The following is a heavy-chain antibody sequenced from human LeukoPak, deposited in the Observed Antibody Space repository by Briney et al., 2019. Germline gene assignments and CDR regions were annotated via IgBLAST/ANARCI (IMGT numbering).Heavy chain of an antibody. CDR2: IYYSGST. J-gene: IGHJ6*03. CDR1: GGSISSGGYY. Sequence: SETLSLTCTVSGGSISSGGYYWSWIRQHPGKGLEWIAYIYYSGSTYYNPSLKSRVTISVNTSKNQFSLKLSSVTAADTAVYYCARGVFGQQLVRATYYYYYYMDVWGKGTTVTVSS. D-gene: IGHD6-13*01. CDR3: ARGVFGQQLVRATYYYYYYMDV. V-gene: IGHV4-31*03.